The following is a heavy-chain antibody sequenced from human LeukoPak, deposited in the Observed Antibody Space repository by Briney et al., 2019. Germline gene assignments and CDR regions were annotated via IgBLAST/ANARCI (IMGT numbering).Heavy chain of an antibody. CDR1: GFNFSSYG. J-gene: IGHJ4*02. Sequence: PGRSLRLSCAASGFNFSSYGMHWVRQAPAKGLQWVAVISYDGSNKYYADSVKGRFTISRDNSKNTLYLQMNSLRAEDTAVYYCARPSRDGYNYLDYWGQGTLVTVSS. D-gene: IGHD5-24*01. CDR3: ARPSRDGYNYLDY. CDR2: ISYDGSNK. V-gene: IGHV3-30*03.